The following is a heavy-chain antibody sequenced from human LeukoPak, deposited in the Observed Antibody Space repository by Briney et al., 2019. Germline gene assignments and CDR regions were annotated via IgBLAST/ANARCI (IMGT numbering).Heavy chain of an antibody. CDR3: ARWGNDYSQFDS. CDR1: GFTFNNYA. D-gene: IGHD4-11*01. V-gene: IGHV3-23*01. CDR2: VSGSGDNT. J-gene: IGHJ4*02. Sequence: GGSLRLSCAASGFTFNNYAMTWARQAPGKGLEWVSVVSGSGDNTNYADSVKGRFTISRDNSKNTLFLQMNSLRTEDTAVYFCARWGNDYSQFDSWGPGTLVTVS.